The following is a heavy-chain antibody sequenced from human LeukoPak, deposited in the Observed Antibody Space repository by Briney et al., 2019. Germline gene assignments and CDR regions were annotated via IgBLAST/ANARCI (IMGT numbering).Heavy chain of an antibody. CDR3: ASESRVRYFDWLSD. CDR2: ISSSGSTI. CDR1: GFTFSSYE. V-gene: IGHV3-48*03. Sequence: GGSLRLSCAASGFTFSSYEMNWVRQAPGKGLEWVSYISSSGSTIYYADSVNGRFTISRDNAKNSLYLQMNSLRAEDTAVYYCASESRVRYFDWLSDWGQGTLVTVSS. J-gene: IGHJ4*02. D-gene: IGHD3-9*01.